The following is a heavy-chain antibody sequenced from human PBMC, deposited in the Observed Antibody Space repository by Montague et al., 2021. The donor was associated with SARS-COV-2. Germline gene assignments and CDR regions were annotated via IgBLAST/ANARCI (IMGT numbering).Heavy chain of an antibody. V-gene: IGHV3-11*05. Sequence: SLRLSCAASGFTFSDYYMSWIRQAPGKGLEWVSYISSSSSYTNYADSVKGRFTISRDNAKNSLYLQTNSLRAEDTAVYYCARDVGVVRNWFDPWGQGTLVTVSS. J-gene: IGHJ5*02. D-gene: IGHD3-10*01. CDR3: ARDVGVVRNWFDP. CDR1: GFTFSDYY. CDR2: ISSSSSYT.